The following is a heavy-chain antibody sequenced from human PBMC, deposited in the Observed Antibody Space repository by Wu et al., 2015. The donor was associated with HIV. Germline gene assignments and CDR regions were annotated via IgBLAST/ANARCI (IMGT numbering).Heavy chain of an antibody. J-gene: IGHJ3*02. Sequence: QVQLVQSGAEVKKPGASVKVSCKASGYSFNGYYMHWVRQAPGQGLEWMGWINPNSGGINYAQKFQGRVTMTRDTSISTAYMELSRLRSDDTAVYYCARDMGHEGRQWLVQPGAFDIWGQGTMVTVSS. CDR2: INPNSGGI. D-gene: IGHD6-19*01. V-gene: IGHV1-2*02. CDR3: ARDMGHEGRQWLVQPGAFDI. CDR1: GYSFNGYY.